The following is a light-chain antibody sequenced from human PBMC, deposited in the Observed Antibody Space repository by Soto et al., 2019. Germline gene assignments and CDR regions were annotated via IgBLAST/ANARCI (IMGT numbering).Light chain of an antibody. V-gene: IGLV1-40*01. CDR3: QSYDRSLRTYV. J-gene: IGLJ1*01. CDR2: GNS. CDR1: SSNIGAGYD. Sequence: QSLLTQPPSVSGAPGQRVTISCSGSSSNIGAGYDVNWYRQLPGTAPKLLIYGNSDRPSGVPDRFSGSKSGTSAALAITGLQAEDEADYFCQSYDRSLRTYVFGTATKVTVL.